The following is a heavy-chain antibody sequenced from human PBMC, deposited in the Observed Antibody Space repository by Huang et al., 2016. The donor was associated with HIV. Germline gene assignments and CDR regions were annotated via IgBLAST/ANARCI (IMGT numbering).Heavy chain of an antibody. CDR3: ARRLAAAARGFDY. CDR1: GFPFSSYA. CDR2: ISYDGRNK. D-gene: IGHD6-13*01. Sequence: QVQLVESGGGVVQPGRSLRLSVSFSGFPFSSYAMHWVRQTPGKGVEWVAVISYDGRNKNYADSVKGRFTISRDNSKNTLYLQMNSLGAEDTAVYYCARRLAAAARGFDYWGQGTLVTVSS. V-gene: IGHV3-30*04. J-gene: IGHJ4*02.